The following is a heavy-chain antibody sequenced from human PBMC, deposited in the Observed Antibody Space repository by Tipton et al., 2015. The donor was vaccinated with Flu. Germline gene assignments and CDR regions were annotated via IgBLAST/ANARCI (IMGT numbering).Heavy chain of an antibody. J-gene: IGHJ4*02. D-gene: IGHD3-10*01. CDR3: ARVYYGSDSLYYFDN. CDR2: IYNNENT. Sequence: LRLSCTVSGVSVSSGDYYWSWIRQAPGKGLEWIGYIYNNENTYNNPSLESRVSLSVDRSTNQFSLELTSMTAADTAVYYCARVYYGSDSLYYFDNWGQGTLVPVSS. CDR1: GVSVSSGDYY. V-gene: IGHV4-30-4*01.